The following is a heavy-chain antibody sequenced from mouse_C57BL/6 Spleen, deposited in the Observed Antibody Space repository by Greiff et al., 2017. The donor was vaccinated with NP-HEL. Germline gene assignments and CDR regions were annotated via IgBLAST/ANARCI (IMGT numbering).Heavy chain of an antibody. CDR1: GFNIKNTY. J-gene: IGHJ1*03. CDR3: ARGANYPGYFDV. Sequence: EVQLQQSVAELVRPGASVKLSCTASGFNIKNTYMHWVKQRPEQGLEWIGRIDPANGNTKYAPKFQGKATITADTSSSTAYLQLGSLTSEDTAICYCARGANYPGYFDVWGTGTTVTVSS. V-gene: IGHV14-3*01. CDR2: IDPANGNT. D-gene: IGHD1-1*01.